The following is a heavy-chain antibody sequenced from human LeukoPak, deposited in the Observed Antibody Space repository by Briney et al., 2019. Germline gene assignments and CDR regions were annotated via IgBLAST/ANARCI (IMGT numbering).Heavy chain of an antibody. Sequence: GGSLRLSCAASGFTFSSYAMSWVRKAPGKGLEWVSAISGSGGSTYYADSVKGRFTISRDNSKNTLYLQMNSLRAEDTAVYYCAKDPDIVVVPAAIWFDPWGQGTLVTASS. CDR3: AKDPDIVVVPAAIWFDP. V-gene: IGHV3-23*01. D-gene: IGHD2-2*01. CDR2: ISGSGGST. J-gene: IGHJ5*02. CDR1: GFTFSSYA.